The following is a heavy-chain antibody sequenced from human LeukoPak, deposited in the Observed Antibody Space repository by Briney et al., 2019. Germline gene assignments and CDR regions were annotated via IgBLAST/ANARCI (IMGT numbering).Heavy chain of an antibody. CDR2: INPNSGGT. V-gene: IGHV1-2*02. Sequence: ASVKVSCKASGYTFTGYYMHWVRQAPGQGLEWMGWINPNSGGTNYAQKFQGRVTMTRDTSISTAYMELSRLRSDDTAVYYCAARRASGSPPDYWGQGTLVTVSS. D-gene: IGHD5-12*01. CDR1: GYTFTGYY. J-gene: IGHJ4*02. CDR3: AARRASGSPPDY.